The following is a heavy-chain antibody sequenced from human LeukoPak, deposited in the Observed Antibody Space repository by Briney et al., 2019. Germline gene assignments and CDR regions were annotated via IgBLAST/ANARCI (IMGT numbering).Heavy chain of an antibody. Sequence: SETLSLTCAVSGYSISSGYYWGWIRQPPGKGLEWIGSIYYSGSTYYNPSLKSRVTISVDTSKNQFSLKLSSVTAADTAVYYCARTVPTVTTTIFFDYWGQGTLVTVSS. D-gene: IGHD4-11*01. J-gene: IGHJ4*02. CDR1: GYSISSGYY. CDR2: IYYSGST. V-gene: IGHV4-38-2*01. CDR3: ARTVPTVTTTIFFDY.